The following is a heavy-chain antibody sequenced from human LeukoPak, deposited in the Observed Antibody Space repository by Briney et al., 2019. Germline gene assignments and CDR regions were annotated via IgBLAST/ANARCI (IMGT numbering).Heavy chain of an antibody. J-gene: IGHJ4*02. CDR3: ARGDVTWIQLWPTLFDY. D-gene: IGHD5-18*01. CDR2: IKQDGSEK. Sequence: GGSLRLSCAASGFTFSSYWMSWVRQAPGKGLEWVANIKQDGSEKYYVDSVKGRFTISRDNAKNSLYLQMNSLRAEDTAVYYCARGDVTWIQLWPTLFDYWGQGTLVTASS. V-gene: IGHV3-7*01. CDR1: GFTFSSYW.